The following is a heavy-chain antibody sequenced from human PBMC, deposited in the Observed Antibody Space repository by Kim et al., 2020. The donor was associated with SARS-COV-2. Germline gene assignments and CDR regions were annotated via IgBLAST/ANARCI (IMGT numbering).Heavy chain of an antibody. CDR3: ARHEVAAAGSNWFDP. V-gene: IGHV4-39*01. J-gene: IGHJ5*02. D-gene: IGHD6-13*01. Sequence: PSLKSRVTISVDTSKNQFSLKLSSVTAADTAVYYCARHEVAAAGSNWFDPWGQGTLVTVSS.